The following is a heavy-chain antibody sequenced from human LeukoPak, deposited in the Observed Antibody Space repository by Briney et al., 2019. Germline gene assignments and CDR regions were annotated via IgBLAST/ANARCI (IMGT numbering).Heavy chain of an antibody. V-gene: IGHV4-31*11. D-gene: IGHD6-6*01. CDR3: ARNKGGSSSSKGFDY. Sequence: SETLSLTCAVYGGSFSGYYWSWIRQHPGKGLEWIGYIYYSGSTYYNPSLKSRVTISVDTSKNQFSLKLSSVTAADTAVYYCARNKGGSSSSKGFDYWGQGTLVTVSS. J-gene: IGHJ4*02. CDR1: GGSFSGYY. CDR2: IYYSGST.